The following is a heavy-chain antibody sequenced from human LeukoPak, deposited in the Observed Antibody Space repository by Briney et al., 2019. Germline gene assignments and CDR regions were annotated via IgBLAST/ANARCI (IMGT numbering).Heavy chain of an antibody. CDR2: ITTKAQNYAT. J-gene: IGHJ4*02. D-gene: IGHD1-26*01. CDR1: GFIFSGSD. CDR3: TTYRSGHY. Sequence: PGGSLRLSCAASGFIFSGSDVHWVRQASGKGLEWVGRITTKAQNYATAYAASVKGRFTISRDDSENTAYLQMNSLKTDDTALYYCTTYRSGHYWGQGTLVTVSS. V-gene: IGHV3-73*01.